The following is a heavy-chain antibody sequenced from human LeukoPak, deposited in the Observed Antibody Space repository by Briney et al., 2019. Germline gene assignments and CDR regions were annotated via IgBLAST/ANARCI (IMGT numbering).Heavy chain of an antibody. D-gene: IGHD6-19*01. CDR1: GISFSTYW. CDR2: IKEDGTVK. J-gene: IGHJ4*02. CDR3: ARRYTSGWSLDC. V-gene: IGHV3-7*05. Sequence: GGSLRLSCAASGISFSTYWMTWVRQAPGKGLEFVANIKEDGTVKYYADSVKGRFTISRDNAKNSLYLQMNSLRAEDTAVYYCARRYTSGWSLDCWGQGTLVTVSS.